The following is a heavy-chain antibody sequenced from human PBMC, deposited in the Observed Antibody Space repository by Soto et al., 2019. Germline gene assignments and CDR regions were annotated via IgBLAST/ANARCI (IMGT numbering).Heavy chain of an antibody. J-gene: IGHJ4*02. CDR1: GFTFSSYA. CDR2: ISGSGGST. D-gene: IGHD2-2*01. Sequence: GGSLRLSCAASGFTFSSYAMSWVRQAPGKGLEWVSAISGSGGSTYYADSVKGRFTISRDNSKNTLYLQMNSLRAEDTAVYYCAKPPHCSSTSCYEFGWGQGTLVTVSS. V-gene: IGHV3-23*01. CDR3: AKPPHCSSTSCYEFG.